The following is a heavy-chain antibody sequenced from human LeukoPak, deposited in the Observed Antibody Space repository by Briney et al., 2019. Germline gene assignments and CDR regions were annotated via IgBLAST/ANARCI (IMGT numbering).Heavy chain of an antibody. V-gene: IGHV4-39*01. J-gene: IGHJ4*02. CDR3: ARHMLGGKRSFDS. D-gene: IGHD4-23*01. CDR1: GGSISSSSYY. CDR2: INDSGST. Sequence: SETLSLTCTVSGGSISSSSYYWGWIRQPPGKGLEWIGEINDSGSTNYNPSLKSRATISADTSKNQFSLNLSSVTAADTAVYYCARHMLGGKRSFDSWGQGTLVTVSS.